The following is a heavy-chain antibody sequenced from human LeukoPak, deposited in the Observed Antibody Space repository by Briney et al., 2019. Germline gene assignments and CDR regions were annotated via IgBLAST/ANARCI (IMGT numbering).Heavy chain of an antibody. V-gene: IGHV3-21*01. D-gene: IGHD4-11*01. CDR3: ATEGASTG. CDR1: GFTFSTYA. J-gene: IGHJ4*02. Sequence: GGSLRLSCAASGFTFSTYAMNWVRQAPGKGLEWVSSISSRSTYIYYADSVKGRFTISRDNAKNSLYLQMNSLRAEDTAVYYCATEGASTGWGQGTLVTVSS. CDR2: ISSRSTYI.